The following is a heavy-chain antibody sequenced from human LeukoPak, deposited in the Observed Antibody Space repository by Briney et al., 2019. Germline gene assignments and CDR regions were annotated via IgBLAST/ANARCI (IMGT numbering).Heavy chain of an antibody. J-gene: IGHJ4*02. Sequence: ASVKVSCKASGYTFTGYYMHWVRQAPGQGLEWMGWINPNSGGTNYAQKFQGRVTMTRDTSISTAYMELSRLRSDDTAVYYCARVKTMIIVVSLFDYWGQGTLVTVSS. V-gene: IGHV1-2*02. D-gene: IGHD3-22*01. CDR1: GYTFTGYY. CDR2: INPNSGGT. CDR3: ARVKTMIIVVSLFDY.